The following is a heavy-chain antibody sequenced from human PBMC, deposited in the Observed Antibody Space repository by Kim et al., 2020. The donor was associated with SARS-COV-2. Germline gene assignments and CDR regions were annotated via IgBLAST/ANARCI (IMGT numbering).Heavy chain of an antibody. CDR2: ISYDGSNK. D-gene: IGHD3-22*01. CDR3: ARGIVVDY. CDR1: GFTFSSYA. J-gene: IGHJ4*02. V-gene: IGHV3-30-3*01. Sequence: GGSLRLSCAASGFTFSSYAMHWVRQAPGKGLEWVAVISYDGSNKYYADSVKGRFTISRDNSKNTLYLQMNSLRAEDTAVYYCARGIVVDYWGQGTLVTVSS.